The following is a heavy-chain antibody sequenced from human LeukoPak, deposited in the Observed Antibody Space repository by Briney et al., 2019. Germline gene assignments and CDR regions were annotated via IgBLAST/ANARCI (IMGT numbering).Heavy chain of an antibody. CDR3: ARANWGWYFDY. V-gene: IGHV3-7*05. J-gene: IGHJ4*02. CDR2: IDQGGSEK. D-gene: IGHD7-27*01. CDR1: GFTFSNYW. Sequence: GGSLRLSCAASGFTFSNYWMNWVRQAPGKGLEWVANIDQGGSEKYYVDSVKGRFTISRDNAKNSLYLQMNSLRAEDTAVYYCARANWGWYFDYWGQGTVVTVSS.